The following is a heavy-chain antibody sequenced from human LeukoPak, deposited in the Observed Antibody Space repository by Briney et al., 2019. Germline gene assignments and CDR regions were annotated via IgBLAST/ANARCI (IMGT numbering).Heavy chain of an antibody. CDR1: GFTFSSYA. CDR3: ARDLSIAVFDY. J-gene: IGHJ4*02. D-gene: IGHD6-19*01. Sequence: GGSLRLSCAASGFTFSSYAMSWVRQAPGKGLEWVSSISGSGGNTFYADSVKGRFTISRDNSKNTVYLQMNSLRAEDTAVYFCARDLSIAVFDYWGQGTLVTVSS. CDR2: ISGSGGNT. V-gene: IGHV3-23*01.